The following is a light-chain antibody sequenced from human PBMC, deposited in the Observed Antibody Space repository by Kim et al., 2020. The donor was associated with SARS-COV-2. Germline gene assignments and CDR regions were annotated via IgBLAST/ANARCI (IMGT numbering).Light chain of an antibody. J-gene: IGKJ1*01. CDR2: GAS. CDR3: QKYNSAPWT. V-gene: IGKV1-27*01. Sequence: DIQMTQSPSSLSASVGDRVTITCRVSRDIANSLAWYQQKPGTVPKVLIYGASTLQSGVPSRFSGSGSGTEFTLTIGSLQTEDVATYYCQKYNSAPWTFGPGTKVDIK. CDR1: RDIANS.